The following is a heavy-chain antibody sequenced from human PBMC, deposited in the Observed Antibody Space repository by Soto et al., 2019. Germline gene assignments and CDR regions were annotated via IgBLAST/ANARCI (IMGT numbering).Heavy chain of an antibody. V-gene: IGHV4-30-4*01. D-gene: IGHD1-1*01. J-gene: IGHJ6*02. CDR2: IFYSGTT. Sequence: SETLSLTCTVSGDSFSSATYYWSWIRQTPGKGLEWIGHIFYSGTTYYNPSPKSRLTISVDTSKNHFSLRLTSVTAADTAVYYGARDLWVEPELYYYGMDVWGQGTTGTASS. CDR1: GDSFSSATYY. CDR3: ARDLWVEPELYYYGMDV.